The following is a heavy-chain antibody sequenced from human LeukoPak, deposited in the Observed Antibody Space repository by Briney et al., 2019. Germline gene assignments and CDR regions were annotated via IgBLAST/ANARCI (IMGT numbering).Heavy chain of an antibody. V-gene: IGHV4-4*07. CDR2: IHTSGTT. CDR1: GDSMGTYY. J-gene: IGHJ4*02. Sequence: SETLSLTCTVTGDSMGTYYWSFIRQPAGKGLEWIGHIHTSGTTWYNAPLKSRVTISVDTSKNQFSLKLSSVTAADTAVYYCARHYYDSSGYIRAFDYWGQGTLVTVSS. CDR3: ARHYYDSSGYIRAFDY. D-gene: IGHD3-22*01.